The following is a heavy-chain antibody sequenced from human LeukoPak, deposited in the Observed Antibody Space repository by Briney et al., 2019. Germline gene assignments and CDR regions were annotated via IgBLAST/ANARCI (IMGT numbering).Heavy chain of an antibody. Sequence: PGGSLRLSCAASGFAFSSFAMGWVRQSPGKGLEWLSTINGGGNTTFYADSVKGRFTISRDNPKNTLYLHMDSLRPDDTAIYYCTKELHVAVAVADYYYFYMDVWGRGTAVTVSS. D-gene: IGHD6-19*01. CDR3: TKELHVAVAVADYYYFYMDV. V-gene: IGHV3-23*01. CDR1: GFAFSSFA. J-gene: IGHJ6*03. CDR2: INGGGNTT.